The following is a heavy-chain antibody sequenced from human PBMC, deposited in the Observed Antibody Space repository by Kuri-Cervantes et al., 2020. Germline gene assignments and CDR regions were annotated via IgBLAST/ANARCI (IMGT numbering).Heavy chain of an antibody. V-gene: IGHV3-30-3*01. CDR2: ISYDGSNK. D-gene: IGHD3-10*01. Sequence: GESLKISCAASGFTFSSYAMHWVRQAPGKGLEWVAVISYDGSNKYYADSVKGRFTISRDNSKNTLYLQMNSLRAEDTAVYYYARDLSYGSGSFFGMDVWGQGTTVTVSS. J-gene: IGHJ6*02. CDR1: GFTFSSYA. CDR3: ARDLSYGSGSFFGMDV.